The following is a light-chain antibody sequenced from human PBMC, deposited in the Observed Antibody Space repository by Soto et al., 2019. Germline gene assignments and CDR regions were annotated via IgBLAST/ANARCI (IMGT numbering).Light chain of an antibody. CDR2: DVS. CDR3: CSYAGSYTFDV. CDR1: SSDVGGYNY. V-gene: IGLV2-11*01. Sequence: QSALTQPRSVSGSPGQSVTISCTGTSSDVGGYNYVSWYQQHPGNAPKLMIYDVSKRPSGVPDRFSGSKSGNTASLTISGLQAEDEADYYCCSYAGSYTFDVFGTGTQLTVL. J-gene: IGLJ7*01.